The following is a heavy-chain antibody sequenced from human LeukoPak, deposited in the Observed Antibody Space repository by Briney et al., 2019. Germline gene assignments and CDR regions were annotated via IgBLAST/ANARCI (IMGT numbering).Heavy chain of an antibody. Sequence: GGSLRLSCAASGFTFTTFPMSWVRQAPGKGLEWVSSCSSGGTTYYADSVRGRFTISRDNSKNTLYLQMNSLRAEDTAVYYCAKRVVRGAFDFWGHGTMAAVSS. V-gene: IGHV3-23*01. D-gene: IGHD5/OR15-5a*01. CDR1: GFTFTTFP. CDR3: AKRVVRGAFDF. CDR2: CSSGGTT. J-gene: IGHJ3*01.